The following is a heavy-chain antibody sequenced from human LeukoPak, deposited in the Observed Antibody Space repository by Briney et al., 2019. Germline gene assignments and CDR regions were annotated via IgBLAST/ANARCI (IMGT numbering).Heavy chain of an antibody. J-gene: IGHJ4*02. V-gene: IGHV4-59*01. Sequence: PSETLSLTCTVSGGPISSYYWSWIRQPPGKGLEWIGYIYYSGSTNYNPSLKSRVTISVDTSKNQFSLKLSSVTAADTAVYYCARASSSWYYFDYWGQGTLVTVSS. CDR1: GGPISSYY. D-gene: IGHD6-13*01. CDR2: IYYSGST. CDR3: ARASSSWYYFDY.